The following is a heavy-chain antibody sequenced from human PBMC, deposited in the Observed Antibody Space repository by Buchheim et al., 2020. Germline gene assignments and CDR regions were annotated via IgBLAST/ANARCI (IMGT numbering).Heavy chain of an antibody. CDR1: GFTFSNFA. V-gene: IGHV3-23*01. CDR3: ATVGAVAGSGATYDY. J-gene: IGHJ4*02. Sequence: EVQLLESGGDLVQPGGSLRLSCAASGFTFSNFAMSWVRQAPGKGLEWVSAISGSGGSTYYADSVKGRFTTSRDNSKTTRYLQMNSLRAEDTAVYYCATVGAVAGSGATYDYWGQGTL. CDR2: ISGSGGST. D-gene: IGHD6-19*01.